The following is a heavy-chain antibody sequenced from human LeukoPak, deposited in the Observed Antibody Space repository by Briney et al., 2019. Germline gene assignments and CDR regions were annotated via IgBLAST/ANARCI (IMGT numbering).Heavy chain of an antibody. J-gene: IGHJ5*02. Sequence: SETLSLTCTVSGGSIRPYYWSWIRQPPGKGLEYIGYIYYSGSTNYNPSLMSRVTISVDTSKNQFSLKLSSVTAADTAVYYCARDRSERFGELLNNWFDPWGQGTLVTVSS. CDR1: GGSIRPYY. CDR2: IYYSGST. D-gene: IGHD3-10*01. CDR3: ARDRSERFGELLNNWFDP. V-gene: IGHV4-59*01.